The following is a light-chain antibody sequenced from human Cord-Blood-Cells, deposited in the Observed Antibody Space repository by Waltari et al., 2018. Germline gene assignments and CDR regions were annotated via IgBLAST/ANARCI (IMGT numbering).Light chain of an antibody. V-gene: IGLV2-14*01. CDR3: SSYTSSSTYV. J-gene: IGLJ1*01. CDR1: SSDVGGYND. CDR2: DVS. Sequence: QSALTRPAAVSGSPGQSITLSCTGTSSDVGGYNDVSWYQPHPGKAPKLMIYDVSNRPSGVSNRFSGSKSGNTASLTISGLQAEDEADYYCSSYTSSSTYVFGTGTKVTVL.